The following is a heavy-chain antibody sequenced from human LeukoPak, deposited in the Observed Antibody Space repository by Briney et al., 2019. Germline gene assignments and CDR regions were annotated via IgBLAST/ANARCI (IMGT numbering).Heavy chain of an antibody. Sequence: GGSLRLSCAASGFTFSSYGMHWVRQAPGKGLEWVAFIRYDGSNKYYADSVKDRFTISRDSSKNTLYLQMNSLRAEDTAVYYCAKDRAGTIDYWGQGTLVTVSS. J-gene: IGHJ4*02. D-gene: IGHD1-14*01. CDR1: GFTFSSYG. V-gene: IGHV3-30*02. CDR2: IRYDGSNK. CDR3: AKDRAGTIDY.